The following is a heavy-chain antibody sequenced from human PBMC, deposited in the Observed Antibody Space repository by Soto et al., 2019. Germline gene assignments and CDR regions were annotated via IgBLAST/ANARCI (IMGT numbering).Heavy chain of an antibody. J-gene: IGHJ6*02. CDR1: GFTFSSYG. V-gene: IGHV3-30*18. CDR2: MSYDGSNK. CDR3: AKDKQNSGRYYYYGMDF. Sequence: PGGSLRLSCAASGFTFSSYGMHWVRQAPGKGLEWVAVMSYDGSNKYYADSVKGRFTISRDNSKNTLYLQMNSLRAEDTAVYYCAKDKQNSGRYYYYGMDFWGQGTTVTVSS. D-gene: IGHD1-26*01.